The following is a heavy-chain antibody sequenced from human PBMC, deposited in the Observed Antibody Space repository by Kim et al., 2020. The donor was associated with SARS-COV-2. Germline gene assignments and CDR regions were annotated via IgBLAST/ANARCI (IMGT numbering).Heavy chain of an antibody. CDR1: GGSFSGYY. J-gene: IGHJ6*02. V-gene: IGHV4-34*01. CDR2: INHSGST. CDR3: SRRVGGSGSYDYYYYYGMDV. D-gene: IGHD3-10*01. Sequence: SETLSLTCAVYGGSFSGYYWSWIRQPPGKGLEWIGEINHSGSTNYNPSLKSRVTISVDTSKNQFSLKLSSVTAADTAVYYCSRRVGGSGSYDYYYYYGMDVWGQGTTVTVSS.